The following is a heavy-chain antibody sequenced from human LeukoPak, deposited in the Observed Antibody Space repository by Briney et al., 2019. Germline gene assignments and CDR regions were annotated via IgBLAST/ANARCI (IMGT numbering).Heavy chain of an antibody. Sequence: SETLSLTCTVSGVSISTYYWSWIRQPPGKGLEWIGYIYYSGSITYNPSLKSRVTISVDTSKNQFSLKLSSVTAADTAVYYCARGPTYQPIDFWGQGTLVTVSS. CDR2: IYYSGSI. J-gene: IGHJ4*02. V-gene: IGHV4-59*08. CDR1: GVSISTYY. CDR3: ARGPTYQPIDF. D-gene: IGHD2-2*01.